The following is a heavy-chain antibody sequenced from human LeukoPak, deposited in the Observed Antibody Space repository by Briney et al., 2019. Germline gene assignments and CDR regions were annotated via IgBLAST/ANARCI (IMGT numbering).Heavy chain of an antibody. D-gene: IGHD1-26*01. Sequence: PGRSLRLSCAPSGFTFSSYTMNWVRQAPGKGLEWVSSISSSSRYIYYADSVKGRFTITRDNAKNSLYLQMNSLRAEDTAVYYCARSKVGATDYWGQGTLVTVSS. CDR1: GFTFSSYT. V-gene: IGHV3-21*01. J-gene: IGHJ4*02. CDR2: ISSSSRYI. CDR3: ARSKVGATDY.